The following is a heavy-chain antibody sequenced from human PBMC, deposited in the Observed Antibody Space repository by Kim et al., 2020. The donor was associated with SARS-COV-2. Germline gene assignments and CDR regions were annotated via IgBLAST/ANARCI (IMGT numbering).Heavy chain of an antibody. CDR2: ISGSGGST. CDR3: AKDGESDGWELRLGWFDP. CDR1: GFTFSSYA. V-gene: IGHV3-23*01. Sequence: GGSLRLSCAASGFTFSSYAMSWVRQAPGKGLEWVSAISGSGGSTYYADSVKGRFTISRDNSKNTLYLQMNSLRAEDTAVYYCAKDGESDGWELRLGWFDPWGQGTLVTVSS. D-gene: IGHD1-7*01. J-gene: IGHJ5*02.